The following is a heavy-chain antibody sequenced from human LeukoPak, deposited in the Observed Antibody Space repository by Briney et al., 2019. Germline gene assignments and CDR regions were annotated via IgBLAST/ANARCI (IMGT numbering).Heavy chain of an antibody. Sequence: GRSLRLSCAASGFTFSTYGMHWVRQAPGKGLEWVAIIWNDASNIYYADSVRGRFTISRDNSKNTMYLQMNSLRAEDTAVYYCARGKSVGGYLFDYWGQGTLVTVSS. CDR1: GFTFSTYG. CDR3: ARGKSVGGYLFDY. D-gene: IGHD6-19*01. J-gene: IGHJ4*02. CDR2: IWNDASNI. V-gene: IGHV3-33*01.